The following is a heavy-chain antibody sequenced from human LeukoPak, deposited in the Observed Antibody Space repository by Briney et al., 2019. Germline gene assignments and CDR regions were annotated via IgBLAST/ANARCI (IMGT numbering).Heavy chain of an antibody. CDR3: ARSIAVAGNDAFDI. CDR2: IYYNGRT. D-gene: IGHD6-19*01. CDR1: GGSINSDY. Sequence: SETLSLTCTVSGGSINSDYWSWIRQPPGKGLEWIGYIYYNGRTNYNPSLKSRVTISVDTSKNQFSLKLTSATAADTAVYYCARSIAVAGNDAFDIWGRGTMVTVS. J-gene: IGHJ3*02. V-gene: IGHV4-59*01.